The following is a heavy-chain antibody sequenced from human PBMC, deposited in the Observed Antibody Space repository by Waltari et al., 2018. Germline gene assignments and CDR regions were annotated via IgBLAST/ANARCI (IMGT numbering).Heavy chain of an antibody. V-gene: IGHV4-38-2*01. CDR3: ARVGGGSSVMVRY. Sequence: QVQLQESGPGLVKPSETLSLTCAVSGYSISSGYYWGWIRQPPGKGLAWIGSIYHSGSTYYNPSRKSRVTRSVDRAKNQFSLKLSSVTAADTAVYYCARVGGGSSVMVRYWGQGTLVTVSS. CDR2: IYHSGST. CDR1: GYSISSGYY. D-gene: IGHD3-10*01. J-gene: IGHJ4*02.